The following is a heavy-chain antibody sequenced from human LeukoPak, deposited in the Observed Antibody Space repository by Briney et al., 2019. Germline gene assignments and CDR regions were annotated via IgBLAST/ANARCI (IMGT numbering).Heavy chain of an antibody. V-gene: IGHV4-4*07. J-gene: IGHJ4*02. CDR2: IYSSGST. CDR1: GGSISTYY. CDR3: AREVSARDGSLGRPFDY. Sequence: SETLSLTCSVSGGSISTYYGSWIRQSAGKGLEWIGRIYSSGSTNYNASLKSRVTMSVDTSKNQFSLKLSSVTAADTAVYYCAREVSARDGSLGRPFDYWGQGTLVTVSS. D-gene: IGHD5-24*01.